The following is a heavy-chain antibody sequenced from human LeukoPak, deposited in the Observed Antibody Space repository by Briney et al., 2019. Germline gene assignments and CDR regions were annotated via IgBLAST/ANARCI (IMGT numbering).Heavy chain of an antibody. CDR1: GFTFSSKA. D-gene: IGHD3-10*01. V-gene: IGHV3-23*01. J-gene: IGHJ4*02. CDR3: ARDSLLSMVRGVLDY. Sequence: GGSLRLSCAASGFTFSSKAMTWVRKPPGKGLEWASSISISGGSTYYADSVKGRFTISRDNAKNSLYLQMNSLRAEDTAVYYCARDSLLSMVRGVLDYWGQGTLVTVSS. CDR2: ISISGGST.